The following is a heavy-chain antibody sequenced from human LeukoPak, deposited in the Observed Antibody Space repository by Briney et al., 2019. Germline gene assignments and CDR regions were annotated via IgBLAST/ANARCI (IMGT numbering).Heavy chain of an antibody. J-gene: IGHJ6*03. CDR2: ISAYNGNT. CDR3: ARHPITIFGVVTYYMDV. CDR1: GYTFTSYY. Sequence: ASVKVSCKASGYTFTSYYMHWVRQAPGQGLEWMGWISAYNGNTNYAQKLQGRVTMTTDTSTSTAYMELRSLRSDDTAVYYCARHPITIFGVVTYYMDVWGKGTTVTVSS. D-gene: IGHD3-3*01. V-gene: IGHV1-18*04.